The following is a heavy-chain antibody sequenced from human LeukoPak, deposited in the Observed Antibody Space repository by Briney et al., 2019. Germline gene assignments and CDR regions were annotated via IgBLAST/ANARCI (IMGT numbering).Heavy chain of an antibody. J-gene: IGHJ4*02. CDR3: ARVWDLPFDY. V-gene: IGHV1-2*02. Sequence: ASVKVSCKSSGYTFTGYYIHWVRQAPGQGLEWMGWISTNSGDTNYAQKFQGRVTMTRDTSISTAYMELGRLRSDDTAVYYCARVWDLPFDYWGQGTLVTVSS. CDR1: GYTFTGYY. D-gene: IGHD1-26*01. CDR2: ISTNSGDT.